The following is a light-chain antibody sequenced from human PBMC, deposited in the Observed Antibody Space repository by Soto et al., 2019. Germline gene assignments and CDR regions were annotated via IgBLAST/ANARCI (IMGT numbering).Light chain of an antibody. V-gene: IGLV2-11*01. CDR3: CSYAGSYTFEVV. CDR1: SSDVGGYNY. J-gene: IGLJ2*01. CDR2: DVS. Sequence: QSALTQPRSVSGSPGQSVTISCTGTSSDVGGYNYVSWYQQHPGKAPKLMIYDVSKRPSGVPDRFSGSKSGNTASLTISGLQVEDEADYYCCSYAGSYTFEVVFGGGTKLTVL.